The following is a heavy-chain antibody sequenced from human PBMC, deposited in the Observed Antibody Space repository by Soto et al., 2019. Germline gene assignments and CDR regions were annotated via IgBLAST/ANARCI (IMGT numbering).Heavy chain of an antibody. Sequence: ASVKVSCKASGYTFTSYDINWVRQATGQGLEWMGWMNPNNGGTNYAQKFQGWVTMTRDTSISTAYMELSRLRSDDTAVYYCARSPMGITKYYYGMDVWGQGTTVTSP. CDR3: ARSPMGITKYYYGMDV. CDR1: GYTFTSYD. J-gene: IGHJ6*02. D-gene: IGHD3-22*01. CDR2: MNPNNGGT. V-gene: IGHV1-2*04.